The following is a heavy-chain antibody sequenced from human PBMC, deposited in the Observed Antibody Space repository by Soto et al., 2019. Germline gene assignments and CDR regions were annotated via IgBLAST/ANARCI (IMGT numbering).Heavy chain of an antibody. CDR3: ARRTVNIRTFYSGLKTHCFDY. Sequence: ETLSLTCAVSGGSISSSSYYWGWIRQPPGKGLEWIGSIYYTGNTYYTPSLQSRVAISVDTSKNQFSLKLNSVTAADTAVYYCARRTVNIRTFYSGLKTHCFDYWGQGALVTVSS. V-gene: IGHV4-39*01. D-gene: IGHD6-19*01. CDR1: GGSISSSSYY. J-gene: IGHJ4*02. CDR2: IYYTGNT.